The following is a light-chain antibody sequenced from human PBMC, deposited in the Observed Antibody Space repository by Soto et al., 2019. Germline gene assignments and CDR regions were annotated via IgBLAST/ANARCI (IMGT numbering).Light chain of an antibody. CDR2: ASN. CDR1: SSNIGAGYD. Sequence: QSVLTQPPSVSGAPGQRVTISCTGSSSNIGAGYDVPWYQQLPGTVPKLLIYASNNRPSGVPDRFSGSKSDTSASLAITGLQAEDEADYYCQSFDSSLTVWVFGGGTQLTVL. J-gene: IGLJ3*02. CDR3: QSFDSSLTVWV. V-gene: IGLV1-40*01.